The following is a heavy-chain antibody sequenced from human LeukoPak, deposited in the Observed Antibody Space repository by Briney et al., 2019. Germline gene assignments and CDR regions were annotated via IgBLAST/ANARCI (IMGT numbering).Heavy chain of an antibody. D-gene: IGHD3-16*02. CDR3: ARGNDYVWGSYRYRGTFDY. J-gene: IGHJ4*02. V-gene: IGHV4-34*01. CDR1: GGSFSVYY. Sequence: SETLSLTCAVYGGSFSVYYWSWIRQPPAKGLEWIGEINHSGSTNYNPSLKSRVTISVDTSKNQFSLKLSSVTAADTAVYYCARGNDYVWGSYRYRGTFDYWGQGTLVTVSS. CDR2: INHSGST.